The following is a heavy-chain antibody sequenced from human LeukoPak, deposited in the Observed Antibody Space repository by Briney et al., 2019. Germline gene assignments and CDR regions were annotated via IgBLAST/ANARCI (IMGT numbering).Heavy chain of an antibody. CDR2: ISGSGGST. D-gene: IGHD3-16*01. Sequence: GGSLRLSCTASGFTVSTNYMSWVRQAPGKGLEWVSAISGSGGSTYYADSVKGRFTISRDNSKNTLYLQMNSLRAEDTAVYYCANMETYYDHVWGRTDAFDIWGQGTMVTVSS. CDR3: ANMETYYDHVWGRTDAFDI. CDR1: GFTVSTNY. V-gene: IGHV3-23*01. J-gene: IGHJ3*02.